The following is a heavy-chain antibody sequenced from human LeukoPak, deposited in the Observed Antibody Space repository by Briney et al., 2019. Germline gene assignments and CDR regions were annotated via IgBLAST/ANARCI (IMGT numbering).Heavy chain of an antibody. CDR3: ARDRCSSTSCSLHDAFDI. Sequence: SVKVSCKASGGTFSSYAISWVRQAPGQGLEWMGGIIPIFGTANYAQKFQGRVTITADESTSTAYMELSSLRSEDTAVYYCARDRCSSTSCSLHDAFDIRGQGTMVTVSS. CDR2: IIPIFGTA. J-gene: IGHJ3*02. V-gene: IGHV1-69*13. D-gene: IGHD2-2*01. CDR1: GGTFSSYA.